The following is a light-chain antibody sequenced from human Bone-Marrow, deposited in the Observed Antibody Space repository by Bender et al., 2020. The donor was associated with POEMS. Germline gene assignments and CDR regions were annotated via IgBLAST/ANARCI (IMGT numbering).Light chain of an antibody. Sequence: QSVLTQPPSVSGAPGQRVTISCTGSSSNIGAGYDVHWYQQLPGTAPKLMIYDVSNRPSGVSDRFSGSKSGDSAFLTISGLQTDDEAAYYCCSYAGRGTLIFGGGTKLTVL. V-gene: IGLV1-40*01. CDR3: CSYAGRGTLI. CDR2: DVS. CDR1: SSNIGAGYD. J-gene: IGLJ2*01.